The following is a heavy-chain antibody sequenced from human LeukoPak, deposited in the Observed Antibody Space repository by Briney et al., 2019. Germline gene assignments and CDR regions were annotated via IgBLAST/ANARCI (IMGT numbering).Heavy chain of an antibody. CDR1: GGSISSYY. Sequence: SETLSLTGTVSGGSISSYYWSWIRQPPGKGLEWIGYIYYSGSTNYNPSLKSRVTISVDTSKNQFSLKLSSVTAADTAVYYCARATQNYCGGDCYSGEFDYWGQGTLVTVSS. CDR3: ARATQNYCGGDCYSGEFDY. V-gene: IGHV4-59*01. J-gene: IGHJ4*02. CDR2: IYYSGST. D-gene: IGHD2-21*02.